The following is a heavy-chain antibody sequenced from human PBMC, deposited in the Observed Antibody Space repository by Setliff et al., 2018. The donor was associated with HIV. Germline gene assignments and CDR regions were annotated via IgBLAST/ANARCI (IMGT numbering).Heavy chain of an antibody. CDR1: GFTFSSYA. D-gene: IGHD1-26*01. Sequence: GGSLRLSCAASGFTFSSYAMSWVRQAPGKGLEWVSAISGSGGSTYYADSVKGRFTISRDNAKNSLYLQMNSLRAEDTAVYYCAREVGSHWGADYWGQGTLVTVSS. CDR2: ISGSGGST. J-gene: IGHJ4*02. CDR3: AREVGSHWGADY. V-gene: IGHV3-23*01.